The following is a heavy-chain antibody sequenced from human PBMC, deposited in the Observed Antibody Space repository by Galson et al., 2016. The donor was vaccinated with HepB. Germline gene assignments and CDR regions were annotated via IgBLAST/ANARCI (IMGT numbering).Heavy chain of an antibody. J-gene: IGHJ4*02. D-gene: IGHD3-10*01. CDR1: GLSLSTSGVG. CDR2: IYWDDDK. V-gene: IGHV2-5*02. Sequence: PALVKPTQTLTLTCTVSGLSLSTSGVGVGWIRQPPGKALEWLAIIYWDDDKPYNTSRKSRPTITKDTSKNQVVITMTNMDPKDTATYYCAHRGRWFWEFDYWGQGTLVTVSS. CDR3: AHRGRWFWEFDY.